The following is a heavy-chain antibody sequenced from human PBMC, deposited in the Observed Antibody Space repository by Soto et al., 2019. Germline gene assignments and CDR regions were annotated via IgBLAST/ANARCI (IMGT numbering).Heavy chain of an antibody. D-gene: IGHD6-6*01. CDR2: IWYDGSNK. CDR3: AKDIRSIWTKNWFDP. V-gene: IGHV3-33*06. Sequence: GGSLRLSCAASGFIFNEYGMHWVRQAPGKGLEWVAVIWYDGSNKYYADSVRGRFTISRDNSRNTMYLQMNTLKAEDKSFYYCAKDIRSIWTKNWFDPWGQGSLVTVSS. J-gene: IGHJ5*02. CDR1: GFIFNEYG.